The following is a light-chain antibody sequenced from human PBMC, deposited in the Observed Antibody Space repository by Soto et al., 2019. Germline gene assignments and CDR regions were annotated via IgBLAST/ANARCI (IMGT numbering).Light chain of an antibody. CDR2: GPS. CDR1: QSITTS. J-gene: IGKJ3*01. Sequence: EIVLTQSPATLSLSPGERATLSCRASQSITTSFAWYQQKPAQAPRRLIYGPSNRAPGIPARFSGSGSGTDFTLTISTLEPEDCAVYYCQRRDTWPPLYTFGPGTKVEFK. V-gene: IGKV3-11*01. CDR3: QRRDTWPPLYT.